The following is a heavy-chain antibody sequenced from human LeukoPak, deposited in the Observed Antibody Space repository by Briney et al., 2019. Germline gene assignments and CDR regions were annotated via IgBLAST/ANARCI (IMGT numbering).Heavy chain of an antibody. D-gene: IGHD2-2*01. CDR2: ISAYNGNT. CDR1: GYTFTSYG. V-gene: IGHV1-18*04. CDR3: ARGGYCSSTSCYGRFDP. J-gene: IGHJ5*02. Sequence: ASVKVSCKASGYTFTSYGISWVRQAPGQGLEWMGWISAYNGNTNYEQKLQGRVTMTTDTSTSTAYMELRSLRSDDTAVYYCARGGYCSSTSCYGRFDPWGQGTLVTVSS.